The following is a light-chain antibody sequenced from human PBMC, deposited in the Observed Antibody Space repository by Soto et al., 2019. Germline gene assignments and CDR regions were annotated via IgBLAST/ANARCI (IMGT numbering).Light chain of an antibody. J-gene: IGLJ2*01. CDR2: GNN. CDR3: QSFDTRLNSVV. V-gene: IGLV1-40*01. CDR1: SSNIGAGYD. Sequence: QSVVTQPPSVSGSPGQRVTISCTGSSSNIGAGYDVHWYQQFPGTAPKLLIDGNNNRPSGVTDRFSGSKSGTSASLAITGLQAEDEADYYCQSFDTRLNSVVFGGGTKLTVL.